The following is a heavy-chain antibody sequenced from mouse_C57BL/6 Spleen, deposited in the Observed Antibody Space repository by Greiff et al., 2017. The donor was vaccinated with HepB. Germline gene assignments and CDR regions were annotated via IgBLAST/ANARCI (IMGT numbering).Heavy chain of an antibody. CDR3: ARRDFVGGQTGDYYAMDY. V-gene: IGHV1-47*01. D-gene: IGHD4-1*01. J-gene: IGHJ4*01. Sequence: QVQLQQSGAELVKPGASVKMSCKASGYTFTTYPIEWMKQNHGKSLEWIGNFHPYNDDTKYNEKFKGKATLTVEKSSSTVYLELSRLTSDDSAVYYCARRDFVGGQTGDYYAMDYWGQGTSVNVSS. CDR2: FHPYNDDT. CDR1: GYTFTTYP.